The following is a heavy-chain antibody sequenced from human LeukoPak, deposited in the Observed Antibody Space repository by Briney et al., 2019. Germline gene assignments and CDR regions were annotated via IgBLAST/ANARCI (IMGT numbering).Heavy chain of an antibody. J-gene: IGHJ4*02. D-gene: IGHD3-10*01. CDR3: KVRGG. CDR1: GFPFTTYS. Sequence: GGSLRLSCAPSGFPFTTYSMNSARQSPGKGLVWVSYISTTSGYISYADSVKGRFTISGDDRRRSVCVQMSSLRDEGTAVYYCKVRGGWGQGTLVTVSS. V-gene: IGHV3-21*05. CDR2: ISTTSGYI.